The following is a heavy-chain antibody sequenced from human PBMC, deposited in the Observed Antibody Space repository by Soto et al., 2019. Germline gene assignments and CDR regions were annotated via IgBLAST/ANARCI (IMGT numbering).Heavy chain of an antibody. Sequence: SETLSLTCTVSGGSVSSGSYYWSWIRQPPGKGLEWIGYIYYSGSTNYNPSLKGRVTISVDTSKNQFSLKLSSVTAADTAVYYCAREMEITMVRGVAKLFDYWGQGTLVTVSS. CDR3: AREMEITMVRGVAKLFDY. J-gene: IGHJ4*02. CDR1: GGSVSSGSYY. D-gene: IGHD3-10*01. CDR2: IYYSGST. V-gene: IGHV4-61*01.